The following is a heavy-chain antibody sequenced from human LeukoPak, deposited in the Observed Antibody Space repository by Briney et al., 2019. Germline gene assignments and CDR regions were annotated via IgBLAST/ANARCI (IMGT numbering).Heavy chain of an antibody. Sequence: GGSLRLSCAASGFTFDDYGVSWVRQAPGKGLEWVSGIDWSGRSTGYADSVKGRFTISRDNAKNSLYLQMISLRAEDTAFYSCTKDRSGYYDGSFDIWGQGTTVTVSS. J-gene: IGHJ3*02. D-gene: IGHD3-22*01. V-gene: IGHV3-20*04. CDR1: GFTFDDYG. CDR3: TKDRSGYYDGSFDI. CDR2: IDWSGRST.